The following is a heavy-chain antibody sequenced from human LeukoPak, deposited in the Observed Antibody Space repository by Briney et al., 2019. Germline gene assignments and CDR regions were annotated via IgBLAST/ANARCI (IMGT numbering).Heavy chain of an antibody. V-gene: IGHV4-61*02. J-gene: IGHJ5*02. CDR3: ARDFIAAAGTRYNWFDP. Sequence: SETLSLTCTASGGSISSGSYYWSWIRQPAGKGLEWIGRIYTSGSTNYNPSLKSRVTISVDTSKNQFSLKLSSVTAADTAVYYCARDFIAAAGTRYNWFDPWGQGTLVTVSS. D-gene: IGHD6-13*01. CDR1: GGSISSGSYY. CDR2: IYTSGST.